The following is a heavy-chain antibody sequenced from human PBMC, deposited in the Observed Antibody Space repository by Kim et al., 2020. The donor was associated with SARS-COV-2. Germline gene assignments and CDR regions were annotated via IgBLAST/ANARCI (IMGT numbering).Heavy chain of an antibody. D-gene: IGHD6-13*01. J-gene: IGHJ4*02. CDR2: GTT. Sequence: GTTDYAAPVKGRFTISRDDSKNTLYLQMNSLKTEDTAVYYCTTSWYFFDYWGQGTLVTVSS. V-gene: IGHV3-15*01. CDR3: TTSWYFFDY.